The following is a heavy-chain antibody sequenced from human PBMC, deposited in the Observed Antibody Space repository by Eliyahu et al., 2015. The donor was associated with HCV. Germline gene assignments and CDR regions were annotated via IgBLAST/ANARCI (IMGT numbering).Heavy chain of an antibody. CDR1: GVFIKTGGYS. CDR3: ARGGPLEKATILLDH. V-gene: IGHV4-31*02. CDR2: ISHDGTT. Sequence: QVQLQESGPGLVKPSQTLSLTCSVSGVFIKTGGYSWNWIRQHPGRGLEWVGSISHDGTTFYNPSLQSRVTISADTSQTQFSMTVKSVTAADTALYYCARGGPLEKATILLDHWGQGALVTVSS. D-gene: IGHD5-24*01. J-gene: IGHJ4*02.